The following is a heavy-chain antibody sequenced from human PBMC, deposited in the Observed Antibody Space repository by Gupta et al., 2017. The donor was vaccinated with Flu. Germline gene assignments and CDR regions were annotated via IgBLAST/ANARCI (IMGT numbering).Heavy chain of an antibody. V-gene: IGHV3-23*01. CDR2: SGSGGST. D-gene: IGHD6-19*01. Sequence: SGSGGSTYYADSVKGRFTISRDNSKNTLYLQMNSLRAEDTAVYYCARASSGWSPAFDYWGQGTLVTVSS. CDR3: ARASSGWSPAFDY. J-gene: IGHJ4*02.